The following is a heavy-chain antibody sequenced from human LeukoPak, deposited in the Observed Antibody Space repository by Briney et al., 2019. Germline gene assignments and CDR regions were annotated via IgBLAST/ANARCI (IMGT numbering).Heavy chain of an antibody. J-gene: IGHJ5*02. V-gene: IGHV1-2*02. CDR1: GYTFTGYY. CDR3: ARDETRAEYSSSGWFDP. CDR2: INPNSGGT. D-gene: IGHD6-6*01. Sequence: ASVKVSCEASGYTFTGYYMHWVRQSPGQGLEWMGWINPNSGGTNYAQKFQGRVTMTRDTSVSTAYMELSRLRSDDTAVYYCARDETRAEYSSSGWFDPWGQGTLVTVSS.